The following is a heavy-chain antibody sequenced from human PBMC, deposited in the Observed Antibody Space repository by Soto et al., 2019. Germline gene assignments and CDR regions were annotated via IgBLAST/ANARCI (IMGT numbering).Heavy chain of an antibody. D-gene: IGHD6-13*01. Sequence: SETLSLTCAVYGGSFSGYYWSWIRQPPGKGLEWIGEINHSGSTNYNPSLKSRVTISVDTSKNQFSLKLSSGTAADTAVYYCARDRAAAGTFDYWGQGTLVTVSS. CDR3: ARDRAAAGTFDY. J-gene: IGHJ4*02. CDR2: INHSGST. V-gene: IGHV4-34*01. CDR1: GGSFSGYY.